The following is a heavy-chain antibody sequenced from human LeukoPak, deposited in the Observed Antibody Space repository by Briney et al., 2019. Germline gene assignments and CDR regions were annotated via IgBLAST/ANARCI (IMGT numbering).Heavy chain of an antibody. CDR3: AKGVRLLWFGEPMNEGEYFQH. CDR1: AFTFSSYW. D-gene: IGHD3-10*01. CDR2: IKGDESSI. J-gene: IGHJ1*01. V-gene: IGHV3-74*01. Sequence: GGSLRLSCAASAFTFSSYWMHWVRQAPGKGLEWVSRIKGDESSINYADSVEGRFTISRDNSKNTLYLQMNSLRAEDTAVYYCAKGVRLLWFGEPMNEGEYFQHWGQGTLVTVSS.